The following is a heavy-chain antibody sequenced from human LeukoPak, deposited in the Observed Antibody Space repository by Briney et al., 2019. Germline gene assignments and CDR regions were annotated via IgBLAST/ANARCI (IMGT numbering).Heavy chain of an antibody. Sequence: GESLKISCKGSGYSFTSYWIGWVRQMPGKGLEWMGIIYPGDSDTRYSPSFQGQVTISADKSISTAYLQWSSLKASDTAMYYCARRIGYCSSTSCYTHFDYWGQGTLVTVSS. J-gene: IGHJ4*02. CDR3: ARRIGYCSSTSCYTHFDY. CDR2: IYPGDSDT. D-gene: IGHD2-2*02. CDR1: GYSFTSYW. V-gene: IGHV5-51*01.